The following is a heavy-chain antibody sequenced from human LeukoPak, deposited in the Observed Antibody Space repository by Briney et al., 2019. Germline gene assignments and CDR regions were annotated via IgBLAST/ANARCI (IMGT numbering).Heavy chain of an antibody. Sequence: SQTLSLTCAVSGGSISSGGYCWSCIRQPPGKGLEWIGYIYHSGSTYYNPSLKGRVTISVDRSKNQFSLKLSSVTAADTAVYYCARDCSSTSCYDAFDIWGQGTMVTVSS. V-gene: IGHV4-30-2*01. J-gene: IGHJ3*02. CDR2: IYHSGST. CDR3: ARDCSSTSCYDAFDI. CDR1: GGSISSGGYC. D-gene: IGHD2-2*01.